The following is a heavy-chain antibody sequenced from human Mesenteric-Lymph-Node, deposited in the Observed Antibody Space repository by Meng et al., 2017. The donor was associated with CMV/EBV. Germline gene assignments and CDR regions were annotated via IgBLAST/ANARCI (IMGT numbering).Heavy chain of an antibody. Sequence: ASVKVSCKASGYTFTTYGISWVRQAPGQGLEWMGWISAYNGNTNYAQELQGRITMTTDTSTNTGYMELSSLRSDDTAVYYCARDLVGATVPFDYWGQGTTVTVSS. J-gene: IGHJ4*03. CDR1: GYTFTTYG. CDR3: ARDLVGATVPFDY. CDR2: ISAYNGNT. D-gene: IGHD1-26*01. V-gene: IGHV1-18*01.